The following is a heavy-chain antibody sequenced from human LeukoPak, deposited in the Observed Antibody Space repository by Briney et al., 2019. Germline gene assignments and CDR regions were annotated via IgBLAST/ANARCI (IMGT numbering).Heavy chain of an antibody. Sequence: SETLSLTCTVSGGSISSYYWSWIRQPPGKGLERVGFIYYSGSTTYNPSLKSRVTISVDTSKNQFSLKLRSVTAADTAVYYCARGRSGYSYAHDAFDIWGQGTMVTVSS. CDR3: ARGRSGYSYAHDAFDI. D-gene: IGHD5-18*01. CDR2: IYYSGST. V-gene: IGHV4-59*01. J-gene: IGHJ3*02. CDR1: GGSISSYY.